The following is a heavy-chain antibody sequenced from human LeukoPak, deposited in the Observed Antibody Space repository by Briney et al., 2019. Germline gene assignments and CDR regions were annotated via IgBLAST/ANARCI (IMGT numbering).Heavy chain of an antibody. D-gene: IGHD1-26*01. Sequence: SVKVSCKASGGTFSSYAISWVRQAPGQGLKWMGGIIPIFGTANYAQKFQGRVTITTDESTSTAYMELSSLRSEDTAVYYCARAGIVGATGSDYWGQGTLVTASS. CDR3: ARAGIVGATGSDY. V-gene: IGHV1-69*05. J-gene: IGHJ4*02. CDR1: GGTFSSYA. CDR2: IIPIFGTA.